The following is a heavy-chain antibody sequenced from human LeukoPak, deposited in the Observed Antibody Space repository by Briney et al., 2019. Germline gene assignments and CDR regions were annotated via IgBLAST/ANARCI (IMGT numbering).Heavy chain of an antibody. Sequence: GASVKVSCKTSGYTFSSFALNWVRQAPGQGLEWMGWINTDNGNPTYAQFFTGRFVFSLDTSVSTAYLHITSLKSEDTAFYFCARGNRAVGVDYWGHGTLVTVSS. D-gene: IGHD6-19*01. CDR2: INTDNGNP. J-gene: IGHJ4*01. CDR3: ARGNRAVGVDY. CDR1: GYTFSSFA. V-gene: IGHV7-4-1*02.